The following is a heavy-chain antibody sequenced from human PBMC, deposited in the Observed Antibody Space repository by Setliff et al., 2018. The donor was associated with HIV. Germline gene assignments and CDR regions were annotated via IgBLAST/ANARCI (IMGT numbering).Heavy chain of an antibody. CDR3: AARNSGNPTRHFDY. V-gene: IGHV4-34*01. D-gene: IGHD3-10*01. CDR2: IYHSGST. Sequence: SETLSLTCAVYGGSFSGNYWNWIRQPSGKGLEWIGSIYHSGSTFYNPSLRSRVTISVDTSQDQFSLRLTSVTAADTAVYYCAARNSGNPTRHFDYWGQGTLVTVSS. J-gene: IGHJ4*02. CDR1: GGSFSGNY.